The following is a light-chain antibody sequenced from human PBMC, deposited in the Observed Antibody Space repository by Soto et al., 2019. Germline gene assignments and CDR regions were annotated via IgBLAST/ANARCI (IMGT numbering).Light chain of an antibody. CDR3: QQRSNWPQWT. CDR1: QSVSNQ. CDR2: DAS. Sequence: DIVFTQAPVTLSLSPGERATLSCRASQSVSNQLAWYQQKPGRAPRLLIYDASNRATGIPARFSGSGSGTDFTLTISSLEPEDFAVYYCQQRSNWPQWTFGQGTKVDIK. V-gene: IGKV3-11*01. J-gene: IGKJ1*01.